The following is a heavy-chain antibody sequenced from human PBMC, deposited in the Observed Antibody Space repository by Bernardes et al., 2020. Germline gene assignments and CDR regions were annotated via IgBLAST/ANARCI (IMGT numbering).Heavy chain of an antibody. D-gene: IGHD2-2*01. J-gene: IGHJ6*02. CDR1: GFTFRSSD. Sequence: GESLFLSCAASGFTFRSSDMHWVRQATGQGLEWVSAIGTAGDTYYPGSVKGRFTISRENAKNSLYLQMNSLRAGDTAVYYCARGEDCSSTSCLELGGMDVWGQGTTVTVSS. CDR2: IGTAGDT. V-gene: IGHV3-13*01. CDR3: ARGEDCSSTSCLELGGMDV.